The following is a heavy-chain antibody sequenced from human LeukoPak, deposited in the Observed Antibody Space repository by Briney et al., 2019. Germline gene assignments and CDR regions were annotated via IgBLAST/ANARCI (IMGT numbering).Heavy chain of an antibody. CDR1: GFTFSTYW. Sequence: PGGSLRLSCAASGFTFSTYWMSWVRQAPGKGLEGVANIEEGASEKYYVDSVRGRFTISRDNAKNSLFLQMNSLRAEDTAVYYCAFGSPDYFDYWGQGTLVPVS. J-gene: IGHJ4*02. CDR3: AFGSPDYFDY. V-gene: IGHV3-7*05. D-gene: IGHD3-3*01. CDR2: IEEGASEK.